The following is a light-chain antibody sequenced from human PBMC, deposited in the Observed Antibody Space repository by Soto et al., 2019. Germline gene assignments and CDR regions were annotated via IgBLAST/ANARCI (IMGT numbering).Light chain of an antibody. Sequence: DIPLTQSPSSLPASVGDRLTLTCRASRNVSIYLNWYQHKPGKGPTLLIHATSNLQIGVPSRFSGSGSGTDFTLTISSLQPEDFATYYCQQSYSTPITFGQGARLENK. CDR2: ATS. CDR3: QQSYSTPIT. J-gene: IGKJ5*01. V-gene: IGKV1-39*01. CDR1: RNVSIY.